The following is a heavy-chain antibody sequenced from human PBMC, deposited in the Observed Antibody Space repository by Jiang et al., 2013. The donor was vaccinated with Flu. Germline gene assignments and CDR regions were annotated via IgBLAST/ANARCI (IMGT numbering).Heavy chain of an antibody. Sequence: QSGSELKKPGASVKVSCKASGYTFTSYGMNWVRQAPGQGLEWMGWINTNTGNPAYAQVFTGRFVFSVDTSVSTAYLQISSLKAEDTAVYYCARDVSTNWFDPWGQGTLVTVSS. CDR1: GYTFTSYG. J-gene: IGHJ5*02. D-gene: IGHD2-2*01. V-gene: IGHV7-4-1*02. CDR2: INTNTGNP. CDR3: ARDVSTNWFDP.